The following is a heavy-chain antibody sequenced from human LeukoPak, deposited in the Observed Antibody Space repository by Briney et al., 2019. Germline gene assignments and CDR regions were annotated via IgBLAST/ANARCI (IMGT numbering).Heavy chain of an antibody. Sequence: PSQTLSLTCTVSGGSISSGGYYWSWIRQHPGKGLEWIGYIYYSGSTYYNPSLKSRVTISVDTSKNQFSLKLSSVTAADTAVYYCARGSGDYIPNFDYWGQETLVTVSS. J-gene: IGHJ4*02. CDR1: GGSISSGGYY. V-gene: IGHV4-31*03. CDR2: IYYSGST. CDR3: ARGSGDYIPNFDY. D-gene: IGHD4-17*01.